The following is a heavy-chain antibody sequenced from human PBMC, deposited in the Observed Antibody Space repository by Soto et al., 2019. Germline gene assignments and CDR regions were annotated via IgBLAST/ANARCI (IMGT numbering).Heavy chain of an antibody. Sequence: QVQLVQSGAEVKKPGSSVKVSCKASGGTFSNYAISWVRQAPGQGLEWMGGIIPMYGTANYAQKFQGRVTITADESTSTDYMELSSLRYEDTAVYYWARWESSSSSYGMDVWGQGTTVTVSS. J-gene: IGHJ6*02. V-gene: IGHV1-69*12. CDR1: GGTFSNYA. D-gene: IGHD6-6*01. CDR3: ARWESSSSSYGMDV. CDR2: IIPMYGTA.